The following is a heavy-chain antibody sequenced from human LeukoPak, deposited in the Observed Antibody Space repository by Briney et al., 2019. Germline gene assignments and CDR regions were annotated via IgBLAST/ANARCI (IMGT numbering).Heavy chain of an antibody. V-gene: IGHV4-31*03. CDR3: ARDFSAAATPHIDY. CDR1: GXSISSGDYY. CDR2: IYYSGST. Sequence: SSETLSLTCTVSGXSISSGDYYWNWIRQHPGKGLEWVGYIYYSGSTSYNPSLKSRVTISVDTSKNQFSLKLSSVTAADTAVYYCARDFSAAATPHIDYWGQGTLVTVSS. D-gene: IGHD2-15*01. J-gene: IGHJ4*02.